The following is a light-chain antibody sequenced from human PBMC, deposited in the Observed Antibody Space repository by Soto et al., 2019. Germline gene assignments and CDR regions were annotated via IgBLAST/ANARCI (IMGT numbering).Light chain of an antibody. CDR2: DAS. Sequence: AVQLPQSPSSLSASVGDRVTITCRASQGIKSALAWYQQKPGKAPKLLISDASNLESGVSSRFSGSGSGTDFTLTISSLQSEDFATYYCQQFNYSPTFGHGTKVDLK. V-gene: IGKV1D-13*01. J-gene: IGKJ3*01. CDR1: QGIKSA. CDR3: QQFNYSPT.